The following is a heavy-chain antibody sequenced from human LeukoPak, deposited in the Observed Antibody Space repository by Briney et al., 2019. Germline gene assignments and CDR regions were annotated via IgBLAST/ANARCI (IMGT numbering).Heavy chain of an antibody. CDR1: GFTFSGYA. CDR2: ISNNGGST. CDR3: AVNYYSSSFHAFDI. Sequence: GGSLRLSCAASGFTFSGYAMHWVRQAPGKGLEYVSVISNNGGSTYYADSVKGRFTISRDNSKNTLYLQMGSLRSDDTAVYYCAVNYYSSSFHAFDIWGQGTMVTVSS. V-gene: IGHV3-64*02. D-gene: IGHD6-6*01. J-gene: IGHJ3*02.